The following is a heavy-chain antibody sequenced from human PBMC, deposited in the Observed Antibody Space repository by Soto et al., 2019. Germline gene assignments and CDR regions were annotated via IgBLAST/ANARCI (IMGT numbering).Heavy chain of an antibody. CDR3: ARVRRRGYDFWSGYYTGMADYYYGMDV. Sequence: ASVKVSCKASGYTFTSYGISWVRQAPGQGLEWMGWISAYNGNTNYAQKLQGRVTMTTDTSTSTAYMELRSLRSDDTAVYYCARVRRRGYDFWSGYYTGMADYYYGMDVWGQGTTVTVSS. D-gene: IGHD3-3*01. CDR2: ISAYNGNT. CDR1: GYTFTSYG. V-gene: IGHV1-18*04. J-gene: IGHJ6*02.